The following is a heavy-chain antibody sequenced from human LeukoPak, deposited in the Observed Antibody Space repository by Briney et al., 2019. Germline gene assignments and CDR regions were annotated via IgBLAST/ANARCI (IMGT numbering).Heavy chain of an antibody. J-gene: IGHJ4*02. CDR2: VDNYGNPK. D-gene: IGHD3-10*01. V-gene: IGHV3-74*01. CDR1: GFTFSDYW. Sequence: PGGSLRLSCAASGFTFSDYWMHWVRQVPGRGLMGVSLVDNYGNPKFYADSVKGRFTISRDNAKNTLYLQMDSLRAEDTAVYYCATDLSGSIDYWGRGALVTVSS. CDR3: ATDLSGSIDY.